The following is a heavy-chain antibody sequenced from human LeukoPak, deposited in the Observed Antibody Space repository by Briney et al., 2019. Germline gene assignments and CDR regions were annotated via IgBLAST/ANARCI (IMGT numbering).Heavy chain of an antibody. CDR3: AKDSAAYCSGGSCYSHGMDV. CDR2: ISWDGGST. D-gene: IGHD2-15*01. Sequence: PGGSLRLSCAASGFTFDDYTMHWVRQAPGKGLEWVSLISWDGGSTYYADSVKGRFTISRDNSKNSLYLQMNSLRTEDTALYYCAKDSAAYCSGGSCYSHGMDVWGQGTTVTVSS. J-gene: IGHJ6*02. CDR1: GFTFDDYT. V-gene: IGHV3-43*01.